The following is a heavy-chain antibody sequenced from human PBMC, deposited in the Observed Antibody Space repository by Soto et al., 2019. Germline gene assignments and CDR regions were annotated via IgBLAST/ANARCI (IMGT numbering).Heavy chain of an antibody. CDR3: AGAPDSSGYYFNDAFDI. V-gene: IGHV1-69*12. CDR1: GGTFSSYA. J-gene: IGHJ3*02. D-gene: IGHD3-22*01. CDR2: IIPIFGKA. Sequence: QVQLVQSGAEVKQPGSSVKVSCKASGGTFSSYAISWVRQAPGQGLEWMGGIIPIFGKANYAQKFQGRCTITADESASTADMELGSLRSEDTGVYYCAGAPDSSGYYFNDAFDIWGQGTMVTVSS.